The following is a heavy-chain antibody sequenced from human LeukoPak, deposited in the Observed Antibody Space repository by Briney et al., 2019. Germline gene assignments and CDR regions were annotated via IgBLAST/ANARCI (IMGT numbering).Heavy chain of an antibody. D-gene: IGHD3-9*01. V-gene: IGHV3-21*04. CDR2: ISSSSSYI. CDR3: AKYHYYDILTGNPTYYYMDV. Sequence: PGGSLRLSCAASGFTFSSYSMNWVRQAPGKGLEWVSSISSSSSYIYHADSVKGRFAISRDNAKNSLYLQMNSLRAEDTAVYYCAKYHYYDILTGNPTYYYMDVWGKGTTVTISS. CDR1: GFTFSSYS. J-gene: IGHJ6*03.